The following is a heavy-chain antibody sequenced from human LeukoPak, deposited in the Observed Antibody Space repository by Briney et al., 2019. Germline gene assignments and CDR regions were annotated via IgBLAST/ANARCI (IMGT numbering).Heavy chain of an antibody. CDR3: AREYDFWSLTLDY. CDR1: GFTFSSYG. J-gene: IGHJ4*02. Sequence: GGSLRLSCAASGFTFSSYGMHWVRQAPGKGLEWVAVIWYDGSNKYYADSVKGRFTISRDSSKNTLYLQMNSLRAEDTAVYYCAREYDFWSLTLDYWGQGTLVTVSS. CDR2: IWYDGSNK. V-gene: IGHV3-33*01. D-gene: IGHD3-3*01.